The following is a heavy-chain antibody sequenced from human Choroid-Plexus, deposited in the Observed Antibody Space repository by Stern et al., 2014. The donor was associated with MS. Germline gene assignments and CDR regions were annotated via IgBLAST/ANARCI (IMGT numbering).Heavy chain of an antibody. V-gene: IGHV1-24*01. CDR1: GSTPTDFF. CDR3: ATDYNY. D-gene: IGHD3-10*01. J-gene: IGHJ4*02. CDR2: FDPEDGET. Sequence: QEQLVQSGAEVKKPGASVKASCNVSGSTPTDFFMHWVRQPPGKGLEWMGGFDPEDGETIYAQKFQGRVTMTEDTSTDTAYMELSSLRSDDTAVYYCATDYNYGGQGTLVTVSS.